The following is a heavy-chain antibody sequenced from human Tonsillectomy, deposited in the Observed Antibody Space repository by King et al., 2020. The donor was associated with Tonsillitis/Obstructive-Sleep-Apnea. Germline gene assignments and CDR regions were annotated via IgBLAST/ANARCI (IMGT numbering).Heavy chain of an antibody. D-gene: IGHD6-19*01. CDR2: IKEGGSEK. CDR3: AKTSGGWYGGD. CDR1: GFTFRRSW. V-gene: IGHV3-7*01. J-gene: IGHJ4*02. Sequence: VQLVESGGGLVQPGGSLRLSCAASGFTFRRSWMSWVRQVPGKGLEWVANIKEGGSEKYYVDSVKGRFIISRDDAKNTVFLQMNSLRAEDTAVYYCAKTSGGWYGGDWGQGTLVTVSP.